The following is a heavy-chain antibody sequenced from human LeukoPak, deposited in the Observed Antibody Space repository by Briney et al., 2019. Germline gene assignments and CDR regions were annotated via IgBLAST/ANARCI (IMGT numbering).Heavy chain of an antibody. V-gene: IGHV3-23*01. CDR1: GFTFSSYA. D-gene: IGHD2-2*02. Sequence: GGSLRLSCAASGFTFSSYAMSWVRQAPGKGLEWVSAISGSGGSTYYADSVKGRFTISRDNSKNTLYLQMNSLRAEDTAVYYCAKDPVVVPAALHFDYWGRGTLVTVSS. CDR3: AKDPVVVPAALHFDY. J-gene: IGHJ4*02. CDR2: ISGSGGST.